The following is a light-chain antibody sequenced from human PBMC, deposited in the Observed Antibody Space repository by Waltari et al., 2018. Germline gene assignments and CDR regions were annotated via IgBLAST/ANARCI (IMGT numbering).Light chain of an antibody. V-gene: IGKV4-1*01. CDR3: QQYFTTPYT. J-gene: IGKJ2*01. CDR2: WAS. Sequence: DIVMTQSPDSLAVSLGDRAAINCRSSQSVLHASNHRNFLALYQQKPGQSPKLLFYWASTRYSGVPDRFSASGTATDFTLTISNLQAEDVAVYYCQQYFTTPYTFGQGTKLDMK. CDR1: QSVLHASNHRNF.